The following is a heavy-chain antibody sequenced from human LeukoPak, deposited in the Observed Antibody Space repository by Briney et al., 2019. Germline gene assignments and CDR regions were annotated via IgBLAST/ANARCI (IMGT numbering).Heavy chain of an antibody. CDR3: ARDLGVALGSKVDN. D-gene: IGHD5-12*01. CDR1: GFAFNFYA. CDR2: INANGINT. V-gene: IGHV3-21*01. J-gene: IGHJ4*02. Sequence: GGSLRLSCAASGFAFNFYAMSWVRQAPGKGLQWVSTINANGINTYYADSVKGRFTISRDNAENSLYLQMNSLRAEDTAMYYCARDLGVALGSKVDNWGQGTLVTVSS.